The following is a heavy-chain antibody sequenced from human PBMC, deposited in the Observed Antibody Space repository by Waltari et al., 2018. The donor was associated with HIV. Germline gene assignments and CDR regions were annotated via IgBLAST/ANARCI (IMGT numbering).Heavy chain of an antibody. V-gene: IGHV1-69*12. CDR1: GGTFNSFA. CDR3: ARDVDNNGVDV. J-gene: IGHJ6*02. Sequence: QVHLVQSGAEVKKPGSSVRVSCKASGGTFNSFAISWVRQATGQGLEWMGGIIPIYGAAEYTQKFQGRVTFTAEESTSTAYMELSSLRFEDTAVYYCARDVDNNGVDVWGQGTTVTVSS. D-gene: IGHD5-12*01. CDR2: IIPIYGAA.